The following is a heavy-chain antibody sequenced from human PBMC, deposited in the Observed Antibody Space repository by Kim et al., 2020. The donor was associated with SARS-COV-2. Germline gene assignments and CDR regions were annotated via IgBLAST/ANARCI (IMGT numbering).Heavy chain of an antibody. CDR1: GYTFGGYY. D-gene: IGHD6-19*01. CDR3: ARDWYSRGSDVLDF. CDR2: ISPNNGAT. J-gene: IGHJ3*01. V-gene: IGHV1-2*02. Sequence: ASVKVSCKASGYTFGGYYVQWVRQAPGQGLEWMGWISPNNGATSIAQKFEDRVTMTGDTSINTVYMELHRLRPDDTAVYYCARDWYSRGSDVLDFWGQGTMVSVSS.